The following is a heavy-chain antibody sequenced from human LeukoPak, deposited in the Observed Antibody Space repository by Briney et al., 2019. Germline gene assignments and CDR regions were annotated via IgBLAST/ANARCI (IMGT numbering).Heavy chain of an antibody. Sequence: SEPLSLTCTVSGGSVSSSSYHWGWIRQPPGKGLEWIGSVYYSGSTYYNPSLKSRVTMSVDTSKNQFSLKLSSVTAADTAVYYCASFYCSGGSCYQYYYYYYMDVWGKGTTVTISS. J-gene: IGHJ6*03. V-gene: IGHV4-39*01. CDR1: GGSVSSSSYH. CDR2: VYYSGST. D-gene: IGHD2-15*01. CDR3: ASFYCSGGSCYQYYYYYYMDV.